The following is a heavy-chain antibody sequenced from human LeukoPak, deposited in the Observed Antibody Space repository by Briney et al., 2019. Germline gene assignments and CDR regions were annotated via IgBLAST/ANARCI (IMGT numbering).Heavy chain of an antibody. D-gene: IGHD3-3*01. V-gene: IGHV3-23*01. CDR3: AKHLSRTIFGVVGSRNYGMDV. CDR1: GFLFDDFA. CDR2: ISGSGGST. Sequence: PGRSLRLSCSGSGFLFDDFAVSWVRQAPGKGLEWVSAISGSGGSTYYADSVKGRFTISRDNSKNTLYLQMNSLRAEDTAVYYCAKHLSRTIFGVVGSRNYGMDVWGQGTTVTVSS. J-gene: IGHJ6*02.